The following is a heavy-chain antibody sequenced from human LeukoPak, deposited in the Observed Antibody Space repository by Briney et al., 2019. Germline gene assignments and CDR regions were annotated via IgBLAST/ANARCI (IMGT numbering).Heavy chain of an antibody. Sequence: ASVKVSCKASGGTFSSYAISWVRQAPGQGLEWMGGIIPIFGTANYAQKSQGRVTITADKSTSTAYMELSSLRSEDTAVYYCARWFGEFHYYMDVWGKGTTVTVSS. CDR3: ARWFGEFHYYMDV. CDR2: IIPIFGTA. D-gene: IGHD3-10*01. J-gene: IGHJ6*03. CDR1: GGTFSSYA. V-gene: IGHV1-69*06.